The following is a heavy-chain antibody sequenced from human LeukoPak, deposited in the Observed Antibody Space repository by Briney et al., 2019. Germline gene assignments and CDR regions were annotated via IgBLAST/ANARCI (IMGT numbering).Heavy chain of an antibody. V-gene: IGHV3-53*01. CDR3: ARDRRGSYFDY. D-gene: IGHD3-16*01. Sequence: GGSLRLSCAASGFTVSSNSMSWVRQAPGKGLEWVSVIYSGGSTYYADSVKGRFTISRDNSKNTLYLQMNSLRAEDTAVYYCARDRRGSYFDYWGQGTLVTVSS. CDR1: GFTVSSNS. CDR2: IYSGGST. J-gene: IGHJ4*02.